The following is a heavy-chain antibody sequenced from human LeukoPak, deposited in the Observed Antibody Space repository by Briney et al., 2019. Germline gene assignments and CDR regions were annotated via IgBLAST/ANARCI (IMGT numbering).Heavy chain of an antibody. CDR2: VYNSGST. CDR3: ARHSTANVFDI. CDR1: GGSIRSYY. Sequence: SETLSLTCTVSGGSIRSYYWSWIRRPPGKGLEWIGYVYNSGSTNYSPSLKSRVIISVDTSKNQFSLKLTSVTAADTAVYYCARHSTANVFDIWGQGTVVTVSS. J-gene: IGHJ3*02. V-gene: IGHV4-59*08. D-gene: IGHD6-13*01.